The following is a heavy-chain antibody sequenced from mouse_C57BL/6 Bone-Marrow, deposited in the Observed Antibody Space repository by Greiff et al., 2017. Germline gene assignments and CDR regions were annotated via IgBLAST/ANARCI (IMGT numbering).Heavy chain of an antibody. CDR1: GFTFSSYA. CDR2: ISDGGSYT. J-gene: IGHJ2*01. V-gene: IGHV5-4*03. Sequence: DVKLVESGGGLVKPGGSLKLSCAASGFTFSSYAMSWVRQTPEKRLEWVATISDGGSYTYYPDNVKGRFTISRDNAKNNLYLQMSHLKSEDTAMYYCARNWDLDYWGQGTTLTVSS. D-gene: IGHD4-1*01. CDR3: ARNWDLDY.